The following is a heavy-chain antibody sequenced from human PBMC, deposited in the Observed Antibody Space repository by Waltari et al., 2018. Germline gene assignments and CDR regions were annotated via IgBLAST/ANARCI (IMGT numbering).Heavy chain of an antibody. CDR3: ARIDFWSGDHDY. CDR2: IYYSWRT. Sequence: QVQLQESGPGLVKPSETLSLTCTVSGGSISSYYWSWIRQPPGKGLEWIGYIYYSWRTNYNPSLKSRVTISVDTSKNQFSLKLSSVTAADTAVYYCARIDFWSGDHDYWGQGTLVTVSS. V-gene: IGHV4-59*01. CDR1: GGSISSYY. D-gene: IGHD3-3*01. J-gene: IGHJ4*02.